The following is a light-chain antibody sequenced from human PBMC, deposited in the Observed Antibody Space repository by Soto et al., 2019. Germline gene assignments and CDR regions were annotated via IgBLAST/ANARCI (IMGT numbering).Light chain of an antibody. J-gene: IGKJ2*01. V-gene: IGKV3-20*01. CDR3: QLYGSSPPRYT. CDR2: AAS. CDR1: QSVSSSY. Sequence: ESVLTQSPGTLSLSPGERAALSCRASQSVSSSYLAWYQQKSGQAPRLLIYAASTRATGIPDRFSGSGSGTYFSLTISTLEPEDFAVYFCQLYGSSPPRYTFGQGTKLEIK.